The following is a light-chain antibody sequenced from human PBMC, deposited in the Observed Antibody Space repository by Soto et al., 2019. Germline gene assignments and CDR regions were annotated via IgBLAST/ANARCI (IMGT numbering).Light chain of an antibody. Sequence: EIVMTQSPATLSVSPGERATLSCRASQSVAGNLAWYQQKPGQAPRLLIYGASTRATGIPARFSGSGFGKEFTPTISSPQSEDFGVYYCQQYNNWPPMTFGGGTKVEIK. CDR2: GAS. J-gene: IGKJ4*02. CDR1: QSVAGN. V-gene: IGKV3-15*01. CDR3: QQYNNWPPMT.